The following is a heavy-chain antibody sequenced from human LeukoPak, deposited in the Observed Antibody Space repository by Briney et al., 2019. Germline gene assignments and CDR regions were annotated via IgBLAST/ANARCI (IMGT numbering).Heavy chain of an antibody. CDR3: ARHHPLGYCSGGSCTHYYYYYMDV. CDR2: IHHSGTI. Sequence: SETLSLTCAVSGSSIYSDYFWAWIRQPPGKGLEWIGSIHHSGTIYYNPSLRSRVTISVGTSENHFSLKLSSVTAADTAVYYCARHHPLGYCSGGSCTHYYYYYMDVWGKGTTVTVSS. CDR1: GSSIYSDYF. V-gene: IGHV4-38-2*01. J-gene: IGHJ6*03. D-gene: IGHD2-15*01.